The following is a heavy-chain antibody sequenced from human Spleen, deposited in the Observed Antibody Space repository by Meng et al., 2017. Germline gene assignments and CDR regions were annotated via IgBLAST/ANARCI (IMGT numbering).Heavy chain of an antibody. D-gene: IGHD1-1*01. V-gene: IGHV4-34*01. J-gene: IGHJ5*02. CDR1: GGSFSGYN. CDR3: ARGEGRQQLIRRPRFDP. CDR2: INHSGST. Sequence: LVQQWGAGLLNTSETLDLTGAVYGGSFSGYNWSWTRQPPGKVLEWIGEINHSGSTNYKPSLKRRVTISVDMSKNQFSLKLTSVTAADTAVYYCARGEGRQQLIRRPRFDPCGQGALVTVFS.